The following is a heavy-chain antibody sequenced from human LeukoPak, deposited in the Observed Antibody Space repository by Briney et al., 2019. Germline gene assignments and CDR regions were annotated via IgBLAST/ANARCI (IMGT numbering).Heavy chain of an antibody. CDR1: GYTFTSYD. V-gene: IGHV1-8*01. CDR3: ARGPGPALLWFGELFARARYYYYMDV. CDR2: MNPNSGNT. Sequence: GASVKVSCKASGYTFTSYDINWVQQATGQGLEWMGWMNPNSGNTGYAQKFQGRVTMTRNTSISTAYMELSSLRSEDTAVYYCARGPGPALLWFGELFARARYYYYMDVWGKGTTVTVSS. J-gene: IGHJ6*03. D-gene: IGHD3-10*01.